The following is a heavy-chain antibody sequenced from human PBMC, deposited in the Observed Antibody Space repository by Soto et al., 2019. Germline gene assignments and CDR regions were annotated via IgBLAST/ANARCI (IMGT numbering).Heavy chain of an antibody. CDR1: GGSFSGYY. J-gene: IGHJ4*02. D-gene: IGHD3-16*02. Sequence: SETLSLTCAVYGGSFSGYYWSWIRQPPGKGLEWIGEINHSGSTNYNPSLKSRVTISVDTSKNQFSLKLSSVTAADTAVYYCARGLRLHLGELSPLDYWGQGTLVTVSS. CDR2: INHSGST. V-gene: IGHV4-34*01. CDR3: ARGLRLHLGELSPLDY.